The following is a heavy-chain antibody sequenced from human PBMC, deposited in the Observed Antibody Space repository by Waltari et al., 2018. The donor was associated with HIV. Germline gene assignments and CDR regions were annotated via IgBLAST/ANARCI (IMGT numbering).Heavy chain of an antibody. D-gene: IGHD7-27*01. Sequence: EVQLVESGGGLVQHGGSLRLSRAASGFTFSNYTLNWVRQDAGKGLEWVSYISRSSSSIFYADSVKGRFTISRDNAKNSLYLQMNSLRVEDTAVYYCARDINGGWGYWGQGTLVTVAS. J-gene: IGHJ4*02. CDR2: ISRSSSSI. V-gene: IGHV3-48*01. CDR3: ARDINGGWGY. CDR1: GFTFSNYT.